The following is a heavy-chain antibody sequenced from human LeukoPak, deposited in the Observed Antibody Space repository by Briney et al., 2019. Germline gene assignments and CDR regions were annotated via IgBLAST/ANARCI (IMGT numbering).Heavy chain of an antibody. V-gene: IGHV4-59*08. D-gene: IGHD4-17*01. J-gene: IGHJ2*01. CDR2: IYCSGST. CDR1: GGSISSYY. CDR3: ARRDDYGDSPSWYFDL. Sequence: SETLSLTCTVSGGSISSYYWSWIRQPPGKGLEWIGYIYCSGSTNYNPSLKSRVTISVDTSKNQFSLKLSSVTAADTAVYYCARRDDYGDSPSWYFDLWGRGTLVTVSS.